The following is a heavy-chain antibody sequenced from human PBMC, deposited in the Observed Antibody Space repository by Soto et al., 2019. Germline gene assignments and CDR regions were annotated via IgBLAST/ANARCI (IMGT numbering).Heavy chain of an antibody. CDR1: GGNFGNSA. J-gene: IGHJ4*02. CDR2: FIPVYRTL. Sequence: ASVKVSCKASGGNFGNSAINWVRQTPGQGLEWLGGFIPVYRTLNYAQKFQGRVTITADESTGTAYMTLSSLASDDTAVYYCATGVIWIGYFTVDSWGQGTRVTVSS. V-gene: IGHV1-69*13. CDR3: ATGVIWIGYFTVDS. D-gene: IGHD3-3*01.